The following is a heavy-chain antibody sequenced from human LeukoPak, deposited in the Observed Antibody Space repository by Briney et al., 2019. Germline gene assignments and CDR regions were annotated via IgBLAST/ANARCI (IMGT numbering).Heavy chain of an antibody. V-gene: IGHV3-48*03. Sequence: PGGSLRLSCAASGFTFSVFEMNWVRQAPGKGLEWVSYISSTGSWTYYADSVKGRFTISRDNAKNSLYLQMNSLRAEDTAVYYCARAGRGYSYGAGLSYYYGMDVWGQGTTVTVSS. D-gene: IGHD5-18*01. J-gene: IGHJ6*02. CDR1: GFTFSVFE. CDR2: ISSTGSWT. CDR3: ARAGRGYSYGAGLSYYYGMDV.